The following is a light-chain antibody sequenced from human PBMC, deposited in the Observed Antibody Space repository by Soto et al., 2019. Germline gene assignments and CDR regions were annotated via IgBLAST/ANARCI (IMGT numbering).Light chain of an antibody. CDR3: QQYENYWT. CDR2: DAS. CDR1: QSSSSW. V-gene: IGKV1-5*01. Sequence: IQMTQSPGTRSATSGDRVTIAFRASQSSSSWLAWYQHTPGKAPTLLIYDASNSDSGVTSRFSASGSGTEFSLTISNLQPDACAPYYCQQYENYWTFGQGTKVDIK. J-gene: IGKJ1*01.